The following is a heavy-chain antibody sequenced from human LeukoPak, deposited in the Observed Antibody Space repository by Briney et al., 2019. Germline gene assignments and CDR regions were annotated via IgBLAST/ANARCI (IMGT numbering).Heavy chain of an antibody. Sequence: SETLSLTCTVSGGSISNYYWRWIRQPPGKGLEWIGYIYYSGSTNYNPSLKSRVTISVDTSKNQFSLKLTSVTAADTAVYYCARPSLADYWGQGTLVTVSS. V-gene: IGHV4-59*01. CDR2: IYYSGST. CDR1: GGSISNYY. CDR3: ARPSLADY. J-gene: IGHJ4*02.